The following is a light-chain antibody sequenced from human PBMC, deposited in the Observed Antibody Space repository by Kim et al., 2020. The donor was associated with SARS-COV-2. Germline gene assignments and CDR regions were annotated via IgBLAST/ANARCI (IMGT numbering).Light chain of an antibody. J-gene: IGLJ3*02. Sequence: SSELTQDPAVSVALGQTVRITCQGDTLRIYYASWYRQKPGQAPVFVIYAKNNRPSGIPDRFSGSSSGNTASLTITGAQAEDEADYYCSSRDSSGPEVFGG. CDR1: TLRIYY. CDR2: AKN. CDR3: SSRDSSGPEV. V-gene: IGLV3-19*01.